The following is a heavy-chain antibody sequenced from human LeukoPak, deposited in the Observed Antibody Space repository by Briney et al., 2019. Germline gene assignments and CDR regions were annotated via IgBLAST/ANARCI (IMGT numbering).Heavy chain of an antibody. CDR1: GGSVSSGSYY. J-gene: IGHJ4*02. CDR3: ARDGLWFGESYFDC. V-gene: IGHV4-61*01. CDR2: IYYSGST. Sequence: SETLSLTCTVSGGSVSSGSYYWSWIRQPPGKGLEWIGYIYYSGSTNYNPSLKSRVTISVDTSKNQFSLKLSSVTAADTAVYYCARDGLWFGESYFDCWGQGTLVTVSS. D-gene: IGHD3-10*01.